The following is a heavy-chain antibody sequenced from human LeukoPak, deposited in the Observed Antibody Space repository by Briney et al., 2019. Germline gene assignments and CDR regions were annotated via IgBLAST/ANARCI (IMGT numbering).Heavy chain of an antibody. Sequence: SETLSLTCAVYGGSFSGYYWSWIRQPPGKGLEWIGEINHSGSTNYNPSLKSRVTISVDTSKNQFSLKLSSVTAADTAVYYRARMVKSGGIYDSSGYYYYMDVWGKGTTVTISS. V-gene: IGHV4-34*01. CDR3: ARMVKSGGIYDSSGYYYYMDV. CDR1: GGSFSGYY. D-gene: IGHD3-22*01. CDR2: INHSGST. J-gene: IGHJ6*03.